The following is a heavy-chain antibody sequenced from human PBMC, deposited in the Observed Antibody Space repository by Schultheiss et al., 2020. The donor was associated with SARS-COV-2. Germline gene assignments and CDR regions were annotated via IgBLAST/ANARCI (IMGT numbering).Heavy chain of an antibody. D-gene: IGHD5-18*01. CDR2: IWYDGSNK. V-gene: IGHV3-33*01. CDR1: GFTFSSYG. J-gene: IGHJ4*02. Sequence: SLKISCAASGFTFSSYGMHWVRQAPGKGLEWVAVIWYDGSNKYYADSVKGRFTISRDNSKNTLYLQMNSLRAEDTAVYYCARDSGSGYSPRGIDYWGQGTLVTVSS. CDR3: ARDSGSGYSPRGIDY.